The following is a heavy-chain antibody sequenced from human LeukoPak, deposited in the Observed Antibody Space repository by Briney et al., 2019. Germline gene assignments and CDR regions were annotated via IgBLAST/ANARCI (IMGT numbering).Heavy chain of an antibody. CDR2: ISGSGGST. Sequence: GGSLRLSCAASGFTFSNYAMSWVRQAPGKGLEWVSAISGSGGSTYYADSMKGRFTISRDNSKNPLYLQMNSLRAEDTAVYYCARNPHPTVTSNWYFDLWGRGTLVTVSS. CDR3: ARNPHPTVTSNWYFDL. CDR1: GFTFSNYA. J-gene: IGHJ2*01. D-gene: IGHD4-17*01. V-gene: IGHV3-23*01.